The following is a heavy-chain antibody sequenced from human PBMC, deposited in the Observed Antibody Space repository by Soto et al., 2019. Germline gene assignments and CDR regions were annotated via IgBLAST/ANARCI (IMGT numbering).Heavy chain of an antibody. D-gene: IGHD4-17*01. CDR1: GFTFSSYD. J-gene: IGHJ5*02. Sequence: EIQLVETGGGLVQPGGSLRLSCAASGFTFSSYDMNWVRQARGTGLEWGSYIGSSNGIIHYAYSVKGRFIVSRDNAKASRYLQMNSLRVEASAVYYCARLPNGDNNWMDPWGQGTLVTVSP. V-gene: IGHV3-48*01. CDR3: ARLPNGDNNWMDP. CDR2: IGSSNGII.